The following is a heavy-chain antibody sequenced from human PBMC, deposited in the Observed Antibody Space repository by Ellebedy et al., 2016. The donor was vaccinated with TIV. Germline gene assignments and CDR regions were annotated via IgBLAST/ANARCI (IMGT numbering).Heavy chain of an antibody. CDR1: RYAFISND. D-gene: IGHD6-19*01. J-gene: IGHJ6*02. CDR3: ARTRGIPVAGTGRNSYYYYGMDV. CDR2: MNPNSGNT. Sequence: ASVKVSXKASRYAFISNDINWVRQATGQGLEWMGWMNPNSGNTGYAQKFQGRVTMTRNTSITTAYMELSSLRSEDTAMYYCARTRGIPVAGTGRNSYYYYGMDVWGQGTTVTVSS. V-gene: IGHV1-8*01.